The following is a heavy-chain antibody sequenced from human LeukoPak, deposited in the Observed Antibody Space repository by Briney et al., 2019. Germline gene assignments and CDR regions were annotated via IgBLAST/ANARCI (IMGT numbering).Heavy chain of an antibody. CDR2: ISSSSSYI. V-gene: IGHV3-21*04. CDR1: GFTFSSYS. Sequence: GGSLRLSCAASGFTFSSYSMNWVRQAPGKGLEWVSSISSSSSYIYYADSVKGRFTISRDNSKNTLYLQMNSLRVEDAAVYYCARAPVTSCRGAYCYPFDYWGQGTLVTVSS. D-gene: IGHD2-21*01. CDR3: ARAPVTSCRGAYCYPFDY. J-gene: IGHJ4*02.